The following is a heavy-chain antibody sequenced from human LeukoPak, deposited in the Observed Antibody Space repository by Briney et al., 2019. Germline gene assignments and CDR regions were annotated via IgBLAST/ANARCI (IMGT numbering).Heavy chain of an antibody. CDR1: GFTFSRYG. CDR2: IRYDGNNK. V-gene: IGHV3-30*02. J-gene: IGHJ4*02. D-gene: IGHD2/OR15-2a*01. Sequence: GGSLRLSCAASGFTFSRYGMHWVRQAPGKGLEWVAFIRYDGNNKYYADFVKGRFTVSRDNSKSTLSLQMNSLRVEDTAVYYCASGRILMYYFDYWGQGTLVTVSS. CDR3: ASGRILMYYFDY.